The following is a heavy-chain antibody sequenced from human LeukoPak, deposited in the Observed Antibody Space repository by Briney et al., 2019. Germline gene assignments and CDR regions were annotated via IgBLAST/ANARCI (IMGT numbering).Heavy chain of an antibody. CDR3: ARMVGWGARRYYYYYLDV. CDR2: IYYSGST. Sequence: SETLSLTCTVSGGPIRGSSSYCGCSRQPPGKRLQWSGSIYYSGSTNNNPSPNRRATTSVDTSKNQFSLKLSSVTAADTAVYYCARMVGWGARRYYYYYLDVWGKGTPVTIS. J-gene: IGHJ6*03. D-gene: IGHD1-26*01. V-gene: IGHV4-39*07. CDR1: GGPIRGSSSY.